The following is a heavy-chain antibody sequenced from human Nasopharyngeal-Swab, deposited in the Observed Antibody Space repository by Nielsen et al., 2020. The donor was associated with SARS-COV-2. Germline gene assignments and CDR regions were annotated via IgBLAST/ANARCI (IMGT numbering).Heavy chain of an antibody. CDR3: ARSSGWPYNWFDP. J-gene: IGHJ5*02. V-gene: IGHV4-4*02. CDR1: GGSISSSNW. Sequence: SETLSLTCAVSGGSISSSNWWSWVRQPPGKGLEWIGEIYHSGSTNYNPSLKSRVTISVDKSKNQFSLKLSSVTAADTAVYYCARSSGWPYNWFDPWGQGTLVTVSS. CDR2: IYHSGST. D-gene: IGHD6-19*01.